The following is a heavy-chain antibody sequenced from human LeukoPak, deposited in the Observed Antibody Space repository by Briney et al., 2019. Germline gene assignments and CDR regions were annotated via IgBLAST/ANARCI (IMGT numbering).Heavy chain of an antibody. D-gene: IGHD6-19*01. V-gene: IGHV4-39*01. CDR3: ARRGSGWSREFDY. CDR1: GGSISSSSYY. Sequence: SETLSLTCTVSGGSISSSSYYWGWIRQPPGKGLEWIGSIYYSGSTYYNPSLKSRVTISVDTSKSQFSLKLNSVTAADTAVYYCARRGSGWSREFDYWGQGTLVTVSS. CDR2: IYYSGST. J-gene: IGHJ4*02.